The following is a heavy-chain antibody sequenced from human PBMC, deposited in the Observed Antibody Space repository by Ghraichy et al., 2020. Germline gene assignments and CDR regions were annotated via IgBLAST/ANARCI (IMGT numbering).Heavy chain of an antibody. CDR3: ARDEAAAGLYRLYWFDP. CDR1: GYTFTSYG. Sequence: ASVKVSCKASGYTFTSYGISWVRQAPGQGLEWMGWISAYNGNTNYAQKLQGRVTMTTDTSTSTAYMELRSLRSDDTAVYYCARDEAAAGLYRLYWFDPWGQGHLVTGSS. J-gene: IGHJ5*02. V-gene: IGHV1-18*04. CDR2: ISAYNGNT. D-gene: IGHD6-13*01.